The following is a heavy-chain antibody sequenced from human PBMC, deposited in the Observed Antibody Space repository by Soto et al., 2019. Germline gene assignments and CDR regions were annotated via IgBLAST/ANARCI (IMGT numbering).Heavy chain of an antibody. CDR2: IYPGDSDT. CDR3: ARRAVNNGSYYVPNWFDP. Sequence: GESLKISCKGSGYSFTSYWIGWVRQMPGKGLEWMGIIYPGDSDTRYSPSFQGQVTISADKSISTAYLQWSSLKASDTAMYYCARRAVNNGSYYVPNWFDPWGQGTLVTVSS. CDR1: GYSFTSYW. V-gene: IGHV5-51*01. D-gene: IGHD1-26*01. J-gene: IGHJ5*02.